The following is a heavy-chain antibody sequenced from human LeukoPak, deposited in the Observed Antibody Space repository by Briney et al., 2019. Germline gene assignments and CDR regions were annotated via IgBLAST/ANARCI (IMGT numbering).Heavy chain of an antibody. Sequence: SETLSLTCAVSGGSFSGYYWSWVRQPPGKGLEWIGEINHSGSTNYNPSLKSRVTISVDTSKNQFSLKLSSVTAADTAVYYCARGRRYWGQGTLVTVSS. J-gene: IGHJ4*02. CDR2: INHSGST. CDR3: ARGRRY. V-gene: IGHV4-34*01. CDR1: GGSFSGYY.